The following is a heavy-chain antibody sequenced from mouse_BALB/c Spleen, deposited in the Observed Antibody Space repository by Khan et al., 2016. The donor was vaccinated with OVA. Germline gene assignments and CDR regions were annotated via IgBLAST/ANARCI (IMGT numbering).Heavy chain of an antibody. J-gene: IGHJ4*01. V-gene: IGHV9-3-1*01. Sequence: QIHLVQSGPELKKPGETVKISCKASGYTFTNYGMNWVRQAPGKGLKWMGWINTSTGEPTYADDFRGRFAFSLETSASTAYLQINNLKDEDTATYFCARVGYSGTMDYWGQGTSVTVSS. CDR3: ARVGYSGTMDY. CDR1: GYTFTNYG. D-gene: IGHD2-14*01. CDR2: INTSTGEP.